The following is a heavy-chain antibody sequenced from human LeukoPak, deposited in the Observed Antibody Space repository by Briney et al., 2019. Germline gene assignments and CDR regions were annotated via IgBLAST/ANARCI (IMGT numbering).Heavy chain of an antibody. CDR3: ARDLGGPDY. Sequence: GGSLRLSCATSGFTFSRYAMNWIRQAPGKGLEWVSFISSDTPNKNYADSVKGRSTISRDNAKNSVYLQLNSLRAEDTAMYYCARDLGGPDYWGQGTLVTVSS. CDR2: ISSDTPNK. D-gene: IGHD3-16*01. V-gene: IGHV3-21*01. J-gene: IGHJ4*02. CDR1: GFTFSRYA.